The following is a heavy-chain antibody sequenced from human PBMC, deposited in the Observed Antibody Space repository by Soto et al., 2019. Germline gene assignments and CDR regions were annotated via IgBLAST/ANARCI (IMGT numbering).Heavy chain of an antibody. J-gene: IGHJ3*01. V-gene: IGHV5-51*01. CDR1: GYTCTINW. D-gene: IGHD2-21*02. CDR3: ATPGGRDFNAFDV. Sequence: GESLKISGNCSGYTCTINWISWVLQMPGKGLEWMGIIFPIDSDTRYSPSSQGQVTISADNSISTAYLQWSSLKASDTAIYYCATPGGRDFNAFDVWGQGTMVTVS. CDR2: IFPIDSDT.